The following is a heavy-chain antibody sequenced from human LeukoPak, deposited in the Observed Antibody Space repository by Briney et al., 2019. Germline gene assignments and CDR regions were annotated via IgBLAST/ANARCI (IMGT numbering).Heavy chain of an antibody. Sequence: GGSLRLSCAASGFTVGSNYMSWVRQAPGKGLEWVSYIDNSGSTIYYADSVKDRFTISRDNAQKSLYLQMSSLRAEDTAVYYCARTAYDFWSRYSPHYFYTDVWGKGTTVTVSS. J-gene: IGHJ6*03. V-gene: IGHV3-11*04. CDR3: ARTAYDFWSRYSPHYFYTDV. CDR2: IDNSGSTI. D-gene: IGHD3-3*01. CDR1: GFTVGSNY.